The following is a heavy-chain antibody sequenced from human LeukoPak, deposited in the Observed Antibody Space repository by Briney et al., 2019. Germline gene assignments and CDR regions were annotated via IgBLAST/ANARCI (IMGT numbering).Heavy chain of an antibody. CDR2: ISSSSSYI. D-gene: IGHD3-16*01. CDR3: VRGQARAWGLDY. Sequence: PGGSLRLSCAASGFTFSSYSMNWVRQAPGKGLEWVTSISSSSSYIYYADSVKGRFTISRDNAKNTVYPQMNSLRAEDTALYYCVRGQARAWGLDYWGQGTLVTVSS. CDR1: GFTFSSYS. J-gene: IGHJ4*02. V-gene: IGHV3-21*01.